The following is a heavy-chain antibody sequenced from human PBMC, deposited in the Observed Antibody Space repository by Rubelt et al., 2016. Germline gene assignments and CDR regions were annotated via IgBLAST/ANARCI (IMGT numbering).Heavy chain of an antibody. Sequence: RGKGLEWVSAISGSGSSTYYADSVRGRFTISRDNSKNTLYLQMSSLRAEDTAVYYCAKGKAKVASVFEDWGQGTLVTVSS. CDR3: AKGKAKVASVFED. CDR2: ISGSGSST. D-gene: IGHD5-12*01. J-gene: IGHJ4*02. V-gene: IGHV3-23*01.